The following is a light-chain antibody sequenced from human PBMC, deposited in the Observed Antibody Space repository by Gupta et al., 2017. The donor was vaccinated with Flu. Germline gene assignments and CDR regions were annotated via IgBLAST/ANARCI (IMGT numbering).Light chain of an antibody. CDR3: RQAVQIPHT. J-gene: IGKJ4*01. CDR2: LGS. V-gene: IGKV2-28*01. CDR1: QSLLSSNGYSY. Sequence: DIVMTQSPLSLPVTPGEPASISCRSSQSLLSSNGYSYLDWYLQKPGQSPQLLIYLGSNRASGVPDRFRGSGTGTDFTLKISRVEAEDVGVYYCRQAVQIPHTFGRGTKVDIK.